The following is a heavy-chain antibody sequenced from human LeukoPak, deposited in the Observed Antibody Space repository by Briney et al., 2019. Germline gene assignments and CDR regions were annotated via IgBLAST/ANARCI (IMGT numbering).Heavy chain of an antibody. CDR1: GGSFSGYY. J-gene: IGHJ4*02. CDR2: MNHSGST. V-gene: IGHV4-34*01. CDR3: ARGIRRIAAAGSRFDY. D-gene: IGHD6-13*01. Sequence: SETLSLTCAVYGGSFSGYYWSWIREPPGKGLEWIGEMNHSGSTNYNPSLKSRVTISADTFKNQFSLKLSSVTAADTAVYYCARGIRRIAAAGSRFDYWGQGTLVTVSS.